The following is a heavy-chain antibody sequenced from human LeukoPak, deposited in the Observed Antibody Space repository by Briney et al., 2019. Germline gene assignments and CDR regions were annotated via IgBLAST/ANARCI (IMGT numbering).Heavy chain of an antibody. V-gene: IGHV4-39*07. Sequence: PSQTLSLTCTVSGGSISSGSYYWSWIRQPPGKGLEWIGEINHSGSTNYNPSLKSRVTISVDTSKNQFSLKLSSVTAADTAVYYCARGLYGGNAGQTGSFDYWGQGTMVTVSS. CDR3: ARGLYGGNAGQTGSFDY. CDR2: INHSGST. D-gene: IGHD4-23*01. J-gene: IGHJ4*02. CDR1: GGSISSGSYY.